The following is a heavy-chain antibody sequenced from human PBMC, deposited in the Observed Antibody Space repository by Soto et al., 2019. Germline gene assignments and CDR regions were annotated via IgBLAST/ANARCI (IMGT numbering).Heavy chain of an antibody. Sequence: QVQLVQSGAEVKKPGSSVKVSCKASGGTFSSYAISWVRQAPGQGLEWMGGIITIFGTANYAQKFQGRVTITADKSTSTAYMELSSLRSEDTAVYYXXXDSSPMGHYYDSSGYSDWGQGTL. CDR1: GGTFSSYA. CDR2: IITIFGTA. V-gene: IGHV1-69*06. J-gene: IGHJ4*02. CDR3: XXDSSPMGHYYDSSGYSD. D-gene: IGHD3-22*01.